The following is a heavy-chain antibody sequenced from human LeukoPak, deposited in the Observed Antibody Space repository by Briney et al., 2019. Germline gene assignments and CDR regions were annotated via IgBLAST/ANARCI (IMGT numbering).Heavy chain of an antibody. CDR2: INPDGSQK. D-gene: IGHD5-24*01. CDR3: AKLLGTATTYAS. J-gene: IGHJ5*02. CDR1: GFTFSGNW. Sequence: PGGSLTLSCEASGFTFSGNWMSWVRQAPGKGLEWVASINPDGSQKLYVDSVKGRFTISRDNTKGSLYLQMNSLGAEDTAMYYCAKLLGTATTYASWGQGTRVTVSS. V-gene: IGHV3-7*01.